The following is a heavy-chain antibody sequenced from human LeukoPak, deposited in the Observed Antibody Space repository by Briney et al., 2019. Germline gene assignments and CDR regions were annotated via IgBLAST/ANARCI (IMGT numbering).Heavy chain of an antibody. D-gene: IGHD5-24*01. CDR2: IYYGGST. V-gene: IGHV4-59*01. Sequence: SETLSLTCTVSGGSISNYYWSWIRQPPGKGLKWIGYIYYGGSTNYNPSLKSRVTISVDTSKNQFSLKLSSVTAADTAVYYCARVGGYNSPPILWGQGSLVTVSS. CDR1: GGSISNYY. J-gene: IGHJ4*02. CDR3: ARVGGYNSPPIL.